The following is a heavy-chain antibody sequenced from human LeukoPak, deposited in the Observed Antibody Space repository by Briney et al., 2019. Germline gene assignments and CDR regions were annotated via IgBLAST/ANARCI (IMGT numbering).Heavy chain of an antibody. V-gene: IGHV3-15*01. CDR2: FKCKTDLGTT. CDR3: TTALSQYSIGWYGNYFDC. J-gene: IGHJ4*02. CDR1: GLLQSNAY. Sequence: GVSHRLSCAASGLLQSNAYATWVPHAPGRGLGGGGHFKCKTDLGTTDYAAPVKGSFTISRDDSKKTLYLQMNSLKTEDTAVYYCTTALSQYSIGWYGNYFDCWGQGTLVSVSS. D-gene: IGHD6-19*01.